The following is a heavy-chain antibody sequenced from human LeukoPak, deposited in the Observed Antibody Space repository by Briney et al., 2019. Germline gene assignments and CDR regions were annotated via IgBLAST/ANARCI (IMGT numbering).Heavy chain of an antibody. CDR3: AKRFRLGELSFLNFDY. Sequence: PGGSLRLSCAASRFTFSSYGMSWVRQAPGKGLEWVSGISSSGGSTYYADSVKGRFTISRDNSKNTLYLQMNSLRAEDTAVYYCAKRFRLGELSFLNFDYWGQGTLVTVSS. CDR2: ISSSGGST. J-gene: IGHJ4*02. CDR1: RFTFSSYG. V-gene: IGHV3-23*01. D-gene: IGHD3-16*02.